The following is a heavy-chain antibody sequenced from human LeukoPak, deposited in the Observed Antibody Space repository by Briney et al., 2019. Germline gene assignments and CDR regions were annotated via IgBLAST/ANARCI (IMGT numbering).Heavy chain of an antibody. CDR3: ARAKVEPAGTGASDI. Sequence: GGSLRLSCTTSGFTFKNYGMTWVRQAPGKGLEWVSAIYPHGDPHYADSVKGRFTISRDNATNSLYMQMETLRAEDTALYYCARAKVEPAGTGASDIWGPGTVVTVSS. CDR2: IYPHGDP. D-gene: IGHD6-19*01. J-gene: IGHJ3*02. V-gene: IGHV3-23*01. CDR1: GFTFKNYG.